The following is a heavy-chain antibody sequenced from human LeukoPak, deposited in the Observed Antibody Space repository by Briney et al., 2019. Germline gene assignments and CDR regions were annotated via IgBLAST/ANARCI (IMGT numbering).Heavy chain of an antibody. J-gene: IGHJ6*03. D-gene: IGHD3-10*01. CDR2: INPNSGGT. Sequence: ASVKVSCKASGYTFTGYYMHWVRQAPGQGLEWMGWINPNSGGTNYAQKFQGRVTMTRDTSISTAYMELSRLRSDDTAVYYCARDPRDVAPHYYYYYYMDVWGKGTTVTVSS. CDR3: ARDPRDVAPHYYYYYYMDV. CDR1: GYTFTGYY. V-gene: IGHV1-2*02.